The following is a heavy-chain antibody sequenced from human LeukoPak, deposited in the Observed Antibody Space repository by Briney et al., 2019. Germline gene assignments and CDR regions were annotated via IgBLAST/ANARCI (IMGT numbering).Heavy chain of an antibody. J-gene: IGHJ5*02. CDR3: ATLLWFGELLEWFDP. CDR1: GYTLTELS. V-gene: IGHV1-24*01. CDR2: FDPEDGET. Sequence: ASVKASCKVSGYTLTELSMHWVRQAPGKGLEWMGGFDPEDGETIYAQKFQGRVTMTEDTSTDTAYMGLSSLRSEDTAVYYCATLLWFGELLEWFDPWGQGTLVTVSS. D-gene: IGHD3-10*01.